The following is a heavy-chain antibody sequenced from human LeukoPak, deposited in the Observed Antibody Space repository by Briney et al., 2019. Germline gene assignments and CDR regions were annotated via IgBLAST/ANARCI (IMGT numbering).Heavy chain of an antibody. Sequence: ASVKVSCKASGYTFTGYYMHWVRQAPGQGLEWMGWINPNSGGTNYAQKFQGRVTMTRDTPISTAYMELSRLRSDDTAVYYCARWQLYGDYEFDYWGQGTLVTVSS. V-gene: IGHV1-2*02. CDR2: INPNSGGT. D-gene: IGHD4-17*01. CDR1: GYTFTGYY. CDR3: ARWQLYGDYEFDY. J-gene: IGHJ4*02.